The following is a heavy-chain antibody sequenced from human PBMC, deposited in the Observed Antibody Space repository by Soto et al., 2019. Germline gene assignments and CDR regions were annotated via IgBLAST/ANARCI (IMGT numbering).Heavy chain of an antibody. CDR2: VDDSGAA. Sequence: QVQLQESGPGLVKPPETLSLTCTVSGGSISKFYWSWIRQSPGKGLEWIGYVDDSGAANYNPSLKSRVSMSVDTSKNQVSLKMSSVTAADTAVYYCARTDTAMTTPFDFWGQGTLVTVSS. CDR3: ARTDTAMTTPFDF. V-gene: IGHV4-59*08. CDR1: GGSISKFY. D-gene: IGHD5-18*01. J-gene: IGHJ4*02.